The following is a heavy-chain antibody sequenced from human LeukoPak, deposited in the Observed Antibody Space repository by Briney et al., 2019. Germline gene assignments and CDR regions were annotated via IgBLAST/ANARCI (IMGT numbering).Heavy chain of an antibody. CDR1: GFTFSSYA. Sequence: PGGSLRLSCAASGFTFSSYAMSWVRQAPGKGLEWVSAISGSGGSTYYADSVKGRFTISRDNSKNTLYLQMNSLGAEDTAVYYCATTTYYDYVWAPHWGQGTLVTVSS. CDR2: ISGSGGST. J-gene: IGHJ4*02. CDR3: ATTTYYDYVWAPH. D-gene: IGHD3-16*01. V-gene: IGHV3-23*01.